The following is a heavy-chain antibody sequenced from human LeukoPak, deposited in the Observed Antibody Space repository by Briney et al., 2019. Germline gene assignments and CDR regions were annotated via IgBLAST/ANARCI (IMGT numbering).Heavy chain of an antibody. CDR3: ARENPSGYYNRPIDY. Sequence: SETLSLICTVSGASISSYYWSWIRLPPGKGLEWIGDIYYSGSIKYNPSLKSRVTMSVDTSKNQFSLKLSSVTATDTAIYYCARENPSGYYNRPIDYWGQGTLVTVSS. D-gene: IGHD3-22*01. V-gene: IGHV4-59*01. CDR1: GASISSYY. CDR2: IYYSGSI. J-gene: IGHJ4*02.